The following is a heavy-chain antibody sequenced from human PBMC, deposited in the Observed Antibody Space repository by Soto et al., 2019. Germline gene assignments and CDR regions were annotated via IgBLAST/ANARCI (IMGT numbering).Heavy chain of an antibody. CDR2: IWYDGSNK. J-gene: IGHJ6*02. Sequence: QVQLVESGGGVVQPGRSLRLSCAASGFTFSSYGMYWVRQAPGKGLEWVAVIWYDGSNKYYADSVKGRFTISRDNSKNTLYLQINSLRAEDTAVYYCASQTRRGPYGMDVWGQGTTVTVSS. CDR1: GFTFSSYG. CDR3: ASQTRRGPYGMDV. V-gene: IGHV3-33*01.